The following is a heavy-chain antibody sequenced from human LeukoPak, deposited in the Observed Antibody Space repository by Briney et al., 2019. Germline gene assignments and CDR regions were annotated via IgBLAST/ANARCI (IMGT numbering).Heavy chain of an antibody. D-gene: IGHD1-1*01. CDR1: GFTFTNYA. Sequence: PGGSLRLSCAASGFTFTNYAMCWVRPAPGGRLERVSHISGSCGRTCYADSVKGRFTISRDNYKNVLYLQMTSLRAEDTAVYYCAKLGTIGGGMYSEFEYWGQGTLVTVSS. CDR3: AKLGTIGGGMYSEFEY. CDR2: ISGSCGRT. J-gene: IGHJ4*02. V-gene: IGHV3-23*01.